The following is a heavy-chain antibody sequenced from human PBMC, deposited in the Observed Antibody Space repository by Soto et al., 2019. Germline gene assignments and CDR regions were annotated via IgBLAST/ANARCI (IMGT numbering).Heavy chain of an antibody. CDR3: VRVVAIPGYPDN. Sequence: SVKVSCKTSGGTFSSYAISWVRQAPGQGLEWMGGIVPIVDTSTYAQKFQGRVTITADESTSTAYMELSSLRSDDTAIYYCVRVVAIPGYPDNGAQGTLVTVSS. CDR1: GGTFSSYA. D-gene: IGHD5-12*01. J-gene: IGHJ4*02. CDR2: IVPIVDTS. V-gene: IGHV1-69*13.